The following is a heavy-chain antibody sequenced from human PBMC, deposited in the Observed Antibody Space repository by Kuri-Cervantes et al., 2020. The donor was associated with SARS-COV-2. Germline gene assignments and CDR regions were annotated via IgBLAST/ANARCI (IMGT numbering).Heavy chain of an antibody. CDR3: ARDLTGTTSSYYYYGMDV. V-gene: IGHV1-46*01. D-gene: IGHD1-7*01. CDR2: INASGGST. Sequence: ASVKVSCKASGYTFTSSYIHWVRQAPGQGLEWMGIINASGGSTSYAQKFQGRVTMTRDTSTSTIYMELSSLRSEDTAVYYCARDLTGTTSSYYYYGMDVWGQGTTVTVSS. J-gene: IGHJ6*02. CDR1: GYTFTSSY.